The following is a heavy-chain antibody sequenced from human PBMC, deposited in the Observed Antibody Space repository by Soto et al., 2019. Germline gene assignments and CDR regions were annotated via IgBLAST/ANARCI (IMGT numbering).Heavy chain of an antibody. CDR2: IYWDDDK. J-gene: IGHJ5*02. D-gene: IGHD3-16*01. CDR3: AHIPNYYQYDWFDP. Sequence: QITLKESGPTLVKPTQTLTLTCTFSGFSLTTRGVGVGWIRQPPGKALECLALIYWDDDKRYSPSLQSRLSITKDTSNNQVVLTMTNMDPVDTATYYCAHIPNYYQYDWFDPWGQGTLVSVSS. V-gene: IGHV2-5*02. CDR1: GFSLTTRGVG.